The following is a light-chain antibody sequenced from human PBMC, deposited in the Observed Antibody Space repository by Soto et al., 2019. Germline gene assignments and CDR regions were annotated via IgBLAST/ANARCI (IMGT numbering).Light chain of an antibody. CDR2: EVN. Sequence: QSALTQPASVSGSPGQSITISCTGTINDVGSHNLVSWYQQHPDKAPKLIIYEVNERPSGVSSRFSGSKSGNTASLTVSGLQPDDEADYHCCSFAGSNPFPYVFGTGTKGTVL. CDR3: CSFAGSNPFPYV. CDR1: INDVGSHNL. J-gene: IGLJ1*01. V-gene: IGLV2-23*02.